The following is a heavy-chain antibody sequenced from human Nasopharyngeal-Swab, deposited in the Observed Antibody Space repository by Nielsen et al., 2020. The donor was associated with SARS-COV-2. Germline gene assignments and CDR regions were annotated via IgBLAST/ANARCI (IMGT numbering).Heavy chain of an antibody. CDR2: IYYSGST. J-gene: IGHJ4*02. V-gene: IGHV4-39*01. Sequence: SETLSLTCTVSGGSISSSSYYWGWIRQPPGKGLEWIGSIYYSGSTYYNPSLKSRVTISVDTSKNQFSLKLRSVTAADTAVYYCARAGLSSWHFDYWGQGTLVTVSS. CDR1: GGSISSSSYY. CDR3: ARAGLSSWHFDY. D-gene: IGHD6-13*01.